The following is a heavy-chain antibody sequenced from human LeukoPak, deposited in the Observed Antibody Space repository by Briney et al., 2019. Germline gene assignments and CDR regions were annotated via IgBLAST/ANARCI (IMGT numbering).Heavy chain of an antibody. V-gene: IGHV4-39*01. Sequence: PSETLSLTCTVSGGSIGSSSYYWGWIRQPPGKGLEWIGSIYYSGSTYYNPSLKSRVTISVDTSKNQFSLKLSSVTAADTAVYYCAVPSPNYRYYYYMDVWGKGTTVTVSS. J-gene: IGHJ6*03. CDR3: AVPSPNYRYYYYMDV. CDR1: GGSIGSSSYY. D-gene: IGHD4/OR15-4a*01. CDR2: IYYSGST.